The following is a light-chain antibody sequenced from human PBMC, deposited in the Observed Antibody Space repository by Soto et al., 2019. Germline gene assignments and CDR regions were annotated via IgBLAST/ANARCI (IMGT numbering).Light chain of an antibody. CDR3: QQSYSSSPWT. J-gene: IGKJ1*01. CDR2: RAS. Sequence: IVLTQSPGTLSLSPGETATLSCRASQIIKTFYFGWYQQKPGTSPRLLIYRASSVKGGVPPRFSGSGSGRDFTLTISSLRPEDVATYFCQQSYSSSPWTFGQGTKVDIK. CDR1: QIIKTFY. V-gene: IGKV3-20*01.